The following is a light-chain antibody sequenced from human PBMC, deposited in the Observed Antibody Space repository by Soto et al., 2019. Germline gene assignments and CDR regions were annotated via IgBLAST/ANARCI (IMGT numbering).Light chain of an antibody. V-gene: IGLV1-40*01. CDR2: GNS. CDR3: QSYDSSLSVLYV. Sequence: QLVLTQPPSVSGAPGQRVTISCTGSSSNIGAGYDVHWYQQLPGTAPKLLIYGNSNRPSGVPDRFSGSKSGTSASLAITGLQAEDEADYCCQSYDSSLSVLYVFGTGTKLTVL. CDR1: SSNIGAGYD. J-gene: IGLJ1*01.